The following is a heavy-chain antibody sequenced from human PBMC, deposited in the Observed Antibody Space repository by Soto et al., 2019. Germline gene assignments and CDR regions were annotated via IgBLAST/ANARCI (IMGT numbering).Heavy chain of an antibody. J-gene: IGHJ4*02. CDR1: GYAFTGYY. D-gene: IGHD2-21*01. CDR3: VRDGGIATVPTLDFDY. V-gene: IGHV1-2*04. Sequence: ASVKVSCKASGYAFTGYYIHWVRQAPGQGLEWMGWINPNSGGTNYAQKFQGWVTMTRDTSISTAYMELSRLRSDDTAVYYCVRDGGIATVPTLDFDYWGQGTLVTVSS. CDR2: INPNSGGT.